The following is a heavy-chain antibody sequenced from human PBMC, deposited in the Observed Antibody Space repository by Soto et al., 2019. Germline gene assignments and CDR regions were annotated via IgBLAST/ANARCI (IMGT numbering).Heavy chain of an antibody. CDR1: GGSFSGYY. J-gene: IGHJ5*02. V-gene: IGHV4-34*09. CDR2: IYYSGST. CDR3: ARVWQTYDYVWGSYRYTGNWFDP. Sequence: PSETLSLTCAVYGGSFSGYYWSWIRQPPGKGLEWIGYIYYSGSTYYNPSLKSRVTISVDTSKNQFSLKLSSVTAADTAVYYCARVWQTYDYVWGSYRYTGNWFDPWGQGTLVTVSS. D-gene: IGHD3-16*02.